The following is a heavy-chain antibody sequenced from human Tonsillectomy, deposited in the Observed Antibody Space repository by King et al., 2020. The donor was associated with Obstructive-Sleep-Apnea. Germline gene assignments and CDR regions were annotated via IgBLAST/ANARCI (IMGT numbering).Heavy chain of an antibody. V-gene: IGHV3-73*02. CDR1: GFTFSDSA. Sequence: VKLVESGGGLVQPGGSLKLSCAASGFTFSDSAMHWVRQASGKGLEWVGRITSKSKNYATSYAASVEGRFTISRDDSKNTAYLQMNSLKTDDTAIYYCTRPLYYFGSGTYSPAFDPWGQGTLVTVSS. CDR2: ITSKSKNYAT. CDR3: TRPLYYFGSGTYSPAFDP. D-gene: IGHD3-10*01. J-gene: IGHJ5*02.